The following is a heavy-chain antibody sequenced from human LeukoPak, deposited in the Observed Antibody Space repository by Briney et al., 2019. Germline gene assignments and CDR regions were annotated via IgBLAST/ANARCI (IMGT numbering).Heavy chain of an antibody. CDR1: GFTFSDYW. D-gene: IGHD2-21*02. Sequence: GGSLRLSCAASGFTFSDYWMSWMRQAPGKGLEWVANIKQDGSEKYYVDSVKGRFTISRDNAKSSLYLQMNSLRAEDTAVYYCARARIVVVTAIRFDYWGQGTLVTVSS. CDR3: ARARIVVVTAIRFDY. CDR2: IKQDGSEK. V-gene: IGHV3-7*01. J-gene: IGHJ4*02.